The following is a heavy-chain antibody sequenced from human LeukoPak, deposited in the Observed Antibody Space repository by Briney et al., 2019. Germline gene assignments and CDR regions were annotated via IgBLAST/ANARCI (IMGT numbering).Heavy chain of an antibody. CDR1: GGSISNSAYH. Sequence: PSETLSLTCTISGGSISNSAYHWGWIRQPPGKGLEWIGSIHYSGRTYYNLSLKSRVTISVDTSKNQFSLKLSSVTAADTAVYYCARGRKYYYDSSGYYKGHFDYWGQGTLVTVSS. CDR3: ARGRKYYYDSSGYYKGHFDY. J-gene: IGHJ4*02. CDR2: IHYSGRT. D-gene: IGHD3-22*01. V-gene: IGHV4-39*07.